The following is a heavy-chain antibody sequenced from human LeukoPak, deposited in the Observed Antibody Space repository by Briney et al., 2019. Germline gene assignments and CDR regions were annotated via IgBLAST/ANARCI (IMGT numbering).Heavy chain of an antibody. CDR2: ISSSSSTI. CDR3: ARDQSPASGWYDY. CDR1: GFTFSSYS. D-gene: IGHD6-19*01. J-gene: IGHJ4*02. Sequence: GGSLRLSCAASGFTFSSYSMNWVRQAPGKGLEWVSYISSSSSTIYYADSVKGRFTISRDNAKNSLYLQMNSLRAEDTAVYYCARDQSPASGWYDYWGQGTLVTVSS. V-gene: IGHV3-48*01.